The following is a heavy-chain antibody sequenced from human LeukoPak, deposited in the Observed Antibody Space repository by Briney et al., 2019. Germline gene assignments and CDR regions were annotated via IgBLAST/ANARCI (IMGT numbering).Heavy chain of an antibody. CDR2: INHSGST. Sequence: SETLSLTCAVYGGSFSGYYWSWIRQPPGKGLEWIGEINHSGSTNYNPSLKSRVTLSVDTSKNQFSLKLNSATAADTAVYYCARDSLHCNGGRCFHMRVFDYWGQGALVTVSS. D-gene: IGHD2-15*01. V-gene: IGHV4-34*01. J-gene: IGHJ4*02. CDR1: GGSFSGYY. CDR3: ARDSLHCNGGRCFHMRVFDY.